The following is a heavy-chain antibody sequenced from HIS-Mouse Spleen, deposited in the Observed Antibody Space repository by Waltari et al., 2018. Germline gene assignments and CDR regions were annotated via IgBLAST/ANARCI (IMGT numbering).Heavy chain of an antibody. V-gene: IGHV4-39*07. J-gene: IGHJ2*01. Sequence: QLQLQESGPGLVKPSETLSLTRTVSGGSISSSSYYWGWIRQPPGKGLEWIGSIYYSGITYYDPTLKSRVTMSVDTSTNQFSLKLSSVTAADAAVYYCAREIPYSSSWYDWYFDLWGRGTLVTVSS. CDR1: GGSISSSSYY. D-gene: IGHD6-13*01. CDR3: AREIPYSSSWYDWYFDL. CDR2: IYYSGIT.